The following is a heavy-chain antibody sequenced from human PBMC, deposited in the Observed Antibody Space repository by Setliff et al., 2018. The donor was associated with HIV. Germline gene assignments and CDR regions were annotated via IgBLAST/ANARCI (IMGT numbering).Heavy chain of an antibody. CDR1: GGSLSGYH. CDR3: ARLSGGMVPNY. V-gene: IGHV4-34*01. CDR2: INHSGST. Sequence: SETLSLTCAVYGGSLSGYHWSWIRQSPGKGLEWSGEINHSGSTNYNPSLKSRVTISVDTSKNQISLRLSSVTAADTAVYYCARLSGGMVPNYWGQGTLVTVSS. J-gene: IGHJ4*02. D-gene: IGHD3-10*01.